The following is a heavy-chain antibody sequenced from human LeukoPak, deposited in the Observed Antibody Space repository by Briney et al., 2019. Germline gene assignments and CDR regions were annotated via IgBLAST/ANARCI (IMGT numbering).Heavy chain of an antibody. Sequence: GGSLRLSCEVDGFTFSSYAMSWVRQAPGEGLEWVSLISYSGANSYYTDSVRGRFTISRDDAKNSLYLQMNSLRAEDTAVYYCARDSSRGIEYFQYWGQGTLVTVSS. J-gene: IGHJ1*01. CDR3: ARDSSRGIEYFQY. V-gene: IGHV3-23*01. CDR2: ISYSGANS. CDR1: GFTFSSYA.